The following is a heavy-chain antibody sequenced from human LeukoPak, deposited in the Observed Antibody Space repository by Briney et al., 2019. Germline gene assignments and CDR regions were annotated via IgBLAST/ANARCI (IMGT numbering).Heavy chain of an antibody. CDR2: ISGSGGST. D-gene: IGHD2-15*01. V-gene: IGHV3-23*01. Sequence: GGSLRLSCAASGFTFSSYAMSWVRQAPGKGLEWVSAISGSGGSTYFADSVKGRFTISRDNSKNTLYLQMNSLRPEDTALYYCARTVVAAKTYYFDYWGRGTLVTVSS. J-gene: IGHJ4*02. CDR1: GFTFSSYA. CDR3: ARTVVAAKTYYFDY.